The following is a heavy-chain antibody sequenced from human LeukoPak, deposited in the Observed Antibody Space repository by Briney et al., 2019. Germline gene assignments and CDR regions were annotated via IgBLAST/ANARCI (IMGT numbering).Heavy chain of an antibody. D-gene: IGHD4-23*01. V-gene: IGHV1-2*02. CDR2: INPNSGGT. CDR3: ARDLRWLDVGNFDY. CDR1: GYTFTRYG. J-gene: IGHJ4*02. Sequence: ASVKVSCKASGYTFTRYGISWVRQAPGQGLEWMGWINPNSGGTNYAQKFQGRVTMTRDTSISTAYMELSRLRSDDTAVYYCARDLRWLDVGNFDYWGQGTLVTVSS.